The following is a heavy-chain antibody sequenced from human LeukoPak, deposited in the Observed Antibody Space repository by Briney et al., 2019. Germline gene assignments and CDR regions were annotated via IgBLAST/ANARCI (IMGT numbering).Heavy chain of an antibody. CDR2: INEEGSVK. CDR1: GFKFSRSW. Sequence: PGGSLRLSCAASGFKFSRSWMTWVRQAPGEGLEWLGNINEEGSVKNYVGSVKGRFTISRDNAKNSFYLQMNSLSAEDTAVYYCARDSAYNAFDIWGQGTMVAVAS. J-gene: IGHJ3*02. V-gene: IGHV3-7*01. CDR3: ARDSAYNAFDI. D-gene: IGHD5-12*01.